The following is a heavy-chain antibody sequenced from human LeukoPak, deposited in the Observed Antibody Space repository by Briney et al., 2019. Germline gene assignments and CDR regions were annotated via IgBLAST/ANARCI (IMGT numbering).Heavy chain of an antibody. CDR2: ISSSGSTI. CDR3: AREERDYYDSSGYYGGTYYFDY. CDR1: GFTFSDYY. Sequence: GGSLRLSCAASGFTFSDYYMSWIRQAPGKGLEWVSYISSSGSTIYYADSVKGRFTISRDNAKNSLYLQMNSLRAEDTAVYYCAREERDYYDSSGYYGGTYYFDYWGQGTLVTVSS. D-gene: IGHD3-22*01. J-gene: IGHJ4*02. V-gene: IGHV3-11*04.